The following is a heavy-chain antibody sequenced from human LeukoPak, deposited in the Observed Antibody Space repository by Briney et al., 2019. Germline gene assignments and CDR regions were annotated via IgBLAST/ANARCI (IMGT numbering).Heavy chain of an antibody. CDR1: GFTFSSYA. D-gene: IGHD3-16*02. CDR3: AKPVSMITFGGVIARDY. J-gene: IGHJ4*02. V-gene: IGHV3-23*01. CDR2: ISGSGGST. Sequence: PGGSLRLSCAASGFTFSSYAMSWVRQAPGKGLEWVSAISGSGGSTYYADSVKGRFTISRDNSKNTLHLQMNSLRAEDTAVYYCAKPVSMITFGGVIARDYWGQGTLVTVSS.